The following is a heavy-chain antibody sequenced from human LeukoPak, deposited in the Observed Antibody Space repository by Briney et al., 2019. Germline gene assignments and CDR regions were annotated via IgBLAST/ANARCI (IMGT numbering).Heavy chain of an antibody. CDR2: INHSGST. V-gene: IGHV4-34*01. D-gene: IGHD3-9*01. Sequence: SETLSLTCAVYGGSFSGYYWSWIRQPPGKGLEWIGEINHSGSTNYNPSLKSRVTISVDTSKNQFSLKLSSVTAADTAVYYCARAISYDILTGRLGALDYWGQGTLVTVSS. J-gene: IGHJ4*02. CDR1: GGSFSGYY. CDR3: ARAISYDILTGRLGALDY.